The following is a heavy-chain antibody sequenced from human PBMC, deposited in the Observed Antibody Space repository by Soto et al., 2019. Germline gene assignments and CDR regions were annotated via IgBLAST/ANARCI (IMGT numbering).Heavy chain of an antibody. D-gene: IGHD3-3*01. CDR1: GYSFTSYW. J-gene: IGHJ6*02. CDR3: TTLRAYYDFWSGFPMDV. CDR2: IDPSDSYT. Sequence: GESLKISCKGSGYSFTSYWIIWVRQMPGKGLEWMGRIDPSDSYTNYSPSFQGHVTISADKSISTAYLQMNSLKTEDTAVYYCTTLRAYYDFWSGFPMDVWGQGTTVTVSS. V-gene: IGHV5-10-1*01.